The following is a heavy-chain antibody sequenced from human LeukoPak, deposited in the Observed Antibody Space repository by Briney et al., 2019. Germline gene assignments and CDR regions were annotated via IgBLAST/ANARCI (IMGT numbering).Heavy chain of an antibody. CDR2: ISAHNGDT. J-gene: IGHJ5*02. CDR1: GYTFTSYG. CDR3: ARAQQWGNWFDP. D-gene: IGHD6-19*01. V-gene: IGHV1-18*01. Sequence: GASVKVSCKSSGYTFTSYGISWVRQAPGQGLEWMGWISAHNGDTNYAQQLQGRVTMTTDTSTRTAYMELRSLTSDDTAMYYCARAQQWGNWFDPWGQGTLVTVSS.